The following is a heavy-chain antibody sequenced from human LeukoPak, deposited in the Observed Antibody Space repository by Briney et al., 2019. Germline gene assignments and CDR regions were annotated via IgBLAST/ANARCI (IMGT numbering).Heavy chain of an antibody. Sequence: PSETLSLTCTVSGGSISSYYWSWIRQPPGKGLEWIGYIYYSGSTNYNPSLKSRVTISVDTSKNQFSLKLSSVTAAVTAVYYCAREESGSYWPYWGQGTLVTVSS. CDR3: AREESGSYWPY. J-gene: IGHJ4*02. CDR2: IYYSGST. CDR1: GGSISSYY. V-gene: IGHV4-59*01. D-gene: IGHD1-26*01.